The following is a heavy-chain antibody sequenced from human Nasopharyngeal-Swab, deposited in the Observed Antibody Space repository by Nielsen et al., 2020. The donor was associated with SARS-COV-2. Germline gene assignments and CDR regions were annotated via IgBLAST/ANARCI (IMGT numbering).Heavy chain of an antibody. CDR1: GFDFSGNY. D-gene: IGHD5-24*01. V-gene: IGHV3-53*01. CDR2: MYAGGDI. J-gene: IGHJ4*02. Sequence: ETLSLTCAASGFDFSGNYISWFRQAPGKGLEWVSVMYAGGDIYYADSVKGRFTISRDSSKNTLYLQMNSLRVEDTALYYCARDRRDVDNQWGQGTLVTVSS. CDR3: ARDRRDVDNQ.